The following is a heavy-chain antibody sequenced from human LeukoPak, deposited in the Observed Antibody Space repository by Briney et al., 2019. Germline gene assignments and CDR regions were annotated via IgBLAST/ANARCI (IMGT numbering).Heavy chain of an antibody. Sequence: SVKVSCKASGGTFSSYAISWVRQAPGQGLEWMGRIIPIFGTANYAQKFQGRVTITTDESTSTAYMELSGLRSEDTAVYYCATANAPYIWNYGSTPGDYWGQGTLVTVSS. J-gene: IGHJ4*02. CDR1: GGTFSSYA. D-gene: IGHD1-7*01. CDR2: IIPIFGTA. V-gene: IGHV1-69*05. CDR3: ATANAPYIWNYGSTPGDY.